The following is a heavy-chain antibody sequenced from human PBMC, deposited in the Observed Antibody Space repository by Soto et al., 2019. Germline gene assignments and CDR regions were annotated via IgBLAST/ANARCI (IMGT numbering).Heavy chain of an antibody. D-gene: IGHD2-2*01. Sequence: ASVKVSCKASGYTFTIYGISWVLQAPVQWLDWMGWISAYNGNTNYAQKLQGRVTMTTDTSTSTAYMELRSLRSDDTAVYYCARDLDIVVVPAAPASENYYYGMDVWGQGTTVTVSS. V-gene: IGHV1-18*01. CDR2: ISAYNGNT. CDR3: ARDLDIVVVPAAPASENYYYGMDV. CDR1: GYTFTIYG. J-gene: IGHJ6*02.